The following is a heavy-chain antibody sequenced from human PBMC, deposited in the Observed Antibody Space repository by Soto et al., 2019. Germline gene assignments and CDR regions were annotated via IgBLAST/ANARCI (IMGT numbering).Heavy chain of an antibody. CDR1: AALLRRFS. J-gene: IGHJ5*02. CDR2: IYATGTT. CDR3: VRDGTKTILDCFAT. D-gene: IGHD1-1*01. Sequence: PCSGSAALLRRFSWLWFRKSAGKGLEWIGRIYATGTTDYNPSLKSRVMMSVDTSKKQFSLTLRSVTAADTAVYYCVRDGTKTILDCFATLGQG. V-gene: IGHV4-4*07.